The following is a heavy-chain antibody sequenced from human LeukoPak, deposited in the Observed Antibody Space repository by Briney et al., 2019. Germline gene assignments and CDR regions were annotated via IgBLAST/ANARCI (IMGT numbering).Heavy chain of an antibody. CDR3: ARSGGWLLRFDY. D-gene: IGHD3-22*01. Sequence: SETLSLTCAVYGGSFSGYYWSWIRQPPGKGLEWIGEINHSGSTNYNPSLKRRVTISVDTSKNQFSLKLSSVTAADTAVYYCARSGGWLLRFDYWGQGTLVTVSS. CDR1: GGSFSGYY. CDR2: INHSGST. V-gene: IGHV4-34*01. J-gene: IGHJ4*02.